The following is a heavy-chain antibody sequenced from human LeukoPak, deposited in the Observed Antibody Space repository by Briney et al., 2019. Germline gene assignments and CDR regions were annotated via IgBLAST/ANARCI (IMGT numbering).Heavy chain of an antibody. CDR1: GFTFSSYA. Sequence: GGSLRLSCAASGFTFSSYAMSWVRQAPGKGLEWVSAISGSGGSTYYADFVKGRFTISRDNSKNTLYLQMNSLRAEDTAVYYCAKDYCSSTSCYSMPRWFDPWGQGTLVTVSS. D-gene: IGHD2-2*01. CDR3: AKDYCSSTSCYSMPRWFDP. V-gene: IGHV3-23*01. J-gene: IGHJ5*02. CDR2: ISGSGGST.